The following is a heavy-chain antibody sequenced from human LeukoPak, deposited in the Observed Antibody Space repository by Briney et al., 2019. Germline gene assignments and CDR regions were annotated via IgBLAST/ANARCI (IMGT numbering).Heavy chain of an antibody. Sequence: GGSLRLSCAASGFTFSSYWMHWVRQAPGEGLVWVSRINSDESRTTYAGSVKGRFTISRDNAKSTLHLQMNSLRAEDTAVYYCVRVGGYYFDYWGQGTLVTVSS. CDR3: VRVGGYYFDY. CDR2: INSDESRT. J-gene: IGHJ4*02. CDR1: GFTFSSYW. V-gene: IGHV3-74*01. D-gene: IGHD3-10*01.